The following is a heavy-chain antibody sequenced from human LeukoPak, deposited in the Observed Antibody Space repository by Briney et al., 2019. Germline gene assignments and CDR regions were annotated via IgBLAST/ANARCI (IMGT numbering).Heavy chain of an antibody. J-gene: IGHJ6*03. CDR1: GGTFSSYA. Sequence: GASVKVSCKASGGTFSSYAISWVRRAPGQGLEWMGGIIPIFGTANYAQKFQGRVTIATDESTSTAYMELSSLRSEDTAVYYCARGSVVGSSSWYPPFYYYYYMDVWGKGTTVTVSS. CDR3: ARGSVVGSSSWYPPFYYYYYMDV. V-gene: IGHV1-69*05. CDR2: IIPIFGTA. D-gene: IGHD6-13*01.